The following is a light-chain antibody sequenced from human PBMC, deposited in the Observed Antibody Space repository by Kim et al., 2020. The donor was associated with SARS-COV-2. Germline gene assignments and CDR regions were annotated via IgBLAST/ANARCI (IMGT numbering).Light chain of an antibody. J-gene: IGKJ4*01. CDR1: QSVASSY. CDR2: DAS. Sequence: PGERAILSCRASQSVASSYLAWYQQKPGQAPKLLIYDASRRATGIPDRFSGRGSGTDFTLTISRLEPEDFAVYYCQQYASSLLTFGGGTKV. CDR3: QQYASSLLT. V-gene: IGKV3-20*01.